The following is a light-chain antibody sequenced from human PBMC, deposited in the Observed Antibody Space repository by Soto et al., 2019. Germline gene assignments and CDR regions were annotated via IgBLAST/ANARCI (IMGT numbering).Light chain of an antibody. J-gene: IGLJ1*01. CDR2: SNN. CDR3: AAWDDSLNAYV. CDR1: SSNIGTNT. Sequence: QSVLTQPPSASGTPGQRVTISCSGSSSNIGTNTVSWYQQLPETAPKLLIYSNNERPSGVTGRFSGSKSGTSASLAISGLQAEDEGDYYCAAWDDSLNAYVFGTGTKVTVL. V-gene: IGLV1-44*01.